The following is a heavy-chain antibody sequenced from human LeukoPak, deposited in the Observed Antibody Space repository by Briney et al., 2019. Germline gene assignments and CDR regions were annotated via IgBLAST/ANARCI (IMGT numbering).Heavy chain of an antibody. Sequence: GGSLRLSCAASGFTFSSYGMHWVRQAPGKGLEWVAVIWYDGSNKYYADSVKGRFTISRDNSKNTLYLQMNSLRAEDTAVYYCARGEGYWYDLTSGWYGGQRYYYFDYWGQGTLVTVSS. CDR1: GFTFSSYG. V-gene: IGHV3-33*01. J-gene: IGHJ4*02. CDR2: IWYDGSNK. D-gene: IGHD6-19*01. CDR3: ARGEGYWYDLTSGWYGGQRYYYFDY.